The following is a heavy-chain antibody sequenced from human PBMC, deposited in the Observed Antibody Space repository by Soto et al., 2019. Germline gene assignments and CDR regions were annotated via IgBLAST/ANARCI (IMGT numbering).Heavy chain of an antibody. V-gene: IGHV4-30-2*05. D-gene: IGHD3-22*01. CDR1: GGSISSGGYS. J-gene: IGHJ4*02. CDR2: IYHSGST. Sequence: SETLSLTCAVSGGSISSGGYSWSWIRQPPGKGLEWIGYIYHSGSTYYNPSLKSRVTISVDTSKNQFSLKLSSVTAADTAVYYCARYSYYYDSSGYRPLDYWGQGTLVTVSS. CDR3: ARYSYYYDSSGYRPLDY.